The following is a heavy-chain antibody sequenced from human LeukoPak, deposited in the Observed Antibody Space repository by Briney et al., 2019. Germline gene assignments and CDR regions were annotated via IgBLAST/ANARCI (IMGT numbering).Heavy chain of an antibody. V-gene: IGHV4-59*08. CDR3: ARRYCSGGSCHDAFDI. J-gene: IGHJ3*02. CDR2: IYYSGST. CDR1: GGSISSYY. Sequence: PSETLSLTCTVSGGSISSYYWSWIRQPPGKGLEWIGYIYYSGSTNYNPSLKSRVTISVDTSKNQFSLKLSSVTAADTAVYYCARRYCSGGSCHDAFDIWGQGTMVTVSS. D-gene: IGHD2-15*01.